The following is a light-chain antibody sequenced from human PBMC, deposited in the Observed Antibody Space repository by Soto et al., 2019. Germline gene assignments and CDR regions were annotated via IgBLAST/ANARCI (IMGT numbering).Light chain of an antibody. J-gene: IGKJ5*01. Sequence: ENVLTQSPGTLSLSPGERATLSCRASQTVSSYLTWYQQRPVQAPRLLISGASRRATGIPDRFSGSGSGTDFTLTISRLEPEDFALYYCQQYGTSPITFGQGTRLEIK. CDR1: QTVSSY. V-gene: IGKV3-20*01. CDR2: GAS. CDR3: QQYGTSPIT.